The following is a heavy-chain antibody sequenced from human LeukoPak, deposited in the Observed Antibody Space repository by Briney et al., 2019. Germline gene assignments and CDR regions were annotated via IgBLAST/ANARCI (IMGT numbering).Heavy chain of an antibody. CDR2: ISSSSSYI. D-gene: IGHD2-8*02. CDR1: GFTFSSCS. Sequence: GALRLSCAASGFTFSSCSMKWVRQAPGKGLEWVSSISSSSSYIYYADSVKGRFTISRDNAKNSLYLQMNSLRAEDTAVYYCAKDILLVKTSSQVPDAFDIWGQGTMVTVSS. V-gene: IGHV3-21*04. CDR3: AKDILLVKTSSQVPDAFDI. J-gene: IGHJ3*02.